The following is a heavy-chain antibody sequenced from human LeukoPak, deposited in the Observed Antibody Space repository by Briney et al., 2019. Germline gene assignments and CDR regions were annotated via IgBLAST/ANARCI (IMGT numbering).Heavy chain of an antibody. CDR3: ASAHGYSSSWYVV. CDR2: INHSGST. Sequence: GSLRLSCAASGFTFSTYGMNWVRQPPGKGLEWIGEINHSGSTNYNPSLKSRVTISVDTSKNQFSLKLSSVTAADTAVYYCASAHGYSSSWYVVWGQGTLVTVSS. J-gene: IGHJ4*02. V-gene: IGHV4-34*01. CDR1: GFTFSTYG. D-gene: IGHD6-13*01.